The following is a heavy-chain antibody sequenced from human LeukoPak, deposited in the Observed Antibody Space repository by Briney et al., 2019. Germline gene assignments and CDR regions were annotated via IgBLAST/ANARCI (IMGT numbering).Heavy chain of an antibody. CDR3: AKEWGSHYDSSGYLDY. Sequence: GGSLRLSCAASGFGFSDFGMHWVRQAPGKGLEWVAVISYDGSIKYYGDSVKGRFTISRDNSKNTVHLQMNSLRAEDTAVYYCAKEWGSHYDSSGYLDYWGQGTLVTVSS. J-gene: IGHJ4*02. D-gene: IGHD3-22*01. V-gene: IGHV3-30*18. CDR1: GFGFSDFG. CDR2: ISYDGSIK.